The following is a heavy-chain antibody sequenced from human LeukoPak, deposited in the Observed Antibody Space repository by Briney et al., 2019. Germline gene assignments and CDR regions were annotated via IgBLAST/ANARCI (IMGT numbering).Heavy chain of an antibody. CDR3: ARGAYSSSWYPTPKSYGMDV. V-gene: IGHV4-34*01. D-gene: IGHD6-13*01. J-gene: IGHJ6*02. CDR1: GGSFGGYY. CDR2: INHSGST. Sequence: SETLSLACAVYGGSFGGYYWSWIRQPPGKGLEWIGEINHSGSTNYNPSLKSRVTISVDTPKDQFSLKLSSVTAADTAVYYCARGAYSSSWYPTPKSYGMDVWGQGTTVTVSS.